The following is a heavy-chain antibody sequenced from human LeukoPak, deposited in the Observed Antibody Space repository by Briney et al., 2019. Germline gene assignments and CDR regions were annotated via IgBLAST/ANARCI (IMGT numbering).Heavy chain of an antibody. D-gene: IGHD2-2*02. Sequence: SETLSLTCAVSGGSISTNNWWHWVRPSPGKGLEWIGEIYHNGNTNYNPSLKSRVTMSVDTSKNQFSLKVNYVTAADTALYYCARGQLLYDYWGQGTLVTVSS. CDR2: IYHNGNT. V-gene: IGHV4-4*02. CDR3: ARGQLLYDY. CDR1: GGSISTNNW. J-gene: IGHJ4*02.